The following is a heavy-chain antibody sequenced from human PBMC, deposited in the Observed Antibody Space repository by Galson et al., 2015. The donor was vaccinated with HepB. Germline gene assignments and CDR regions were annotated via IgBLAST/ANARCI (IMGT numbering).Heavy chain of an antibody. D-gene: IGHD3-10*01. J-gene: IGHJ1*01. CDR1: GFSFTDFW. CDR2: IKSPSGET. CDR3: SALGSYGEFVNN. V-gene: IGHV3-15*01. Sequence: SLRLSCAASGFSFTDFWMNWVRQVPGKGLEWVGRIKSPSGETDYAEPVKCRFIISRDEAKTILYLQMNSLKTEDTAVYYCSALGSYGEFVNNWGQGTPVTVAS.